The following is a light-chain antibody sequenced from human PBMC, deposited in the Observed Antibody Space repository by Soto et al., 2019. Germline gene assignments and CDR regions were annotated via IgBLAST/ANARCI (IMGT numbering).Light chain of an antibody. Sequence: QSVLTQPASVSGSPGQSITISCTGTSSDVGGYNYVSWYQQHPGKAPKLMIYDDSNRPSGVSNRFSGSKSGNTASLTISGLQAEDEADYYCSSYTSSSTLNVFGTGTKVTVL. V-gene: IGLV2-14*01. J-gene: IGLJ1*01. CDR3: SSYTSSSTLNV. CDR1: SSDVGGYNY. CDR2: DDS.